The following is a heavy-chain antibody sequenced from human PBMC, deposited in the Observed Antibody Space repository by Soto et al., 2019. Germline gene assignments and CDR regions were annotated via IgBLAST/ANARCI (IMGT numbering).Heavy chain of an antibody. CDR1: GGTFSSYT. J-gene: IGHJ4*02. D-gene: IGHD2-15*01. CDR2: IIPILGIA. V-gene: IGHV1-69*02. CDR3: ARGDGGGYFDY. Sequence: QVQLVQSGAEVKKPGSSVKVSCKASGGTFSSYTISWVRQAPGQGLEWMGRIIPILGIANYVQKFQGRVTITADKSTSTAYMELSSLRSEDTAVYYCARGDGGGYFDYWGQGTLVTVSS.